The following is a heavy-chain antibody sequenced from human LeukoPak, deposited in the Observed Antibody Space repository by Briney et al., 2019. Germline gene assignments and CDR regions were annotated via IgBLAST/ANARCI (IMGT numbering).Heavy chain of an antibody. Sequence: SETVSLTRTFSGGPHSSYYWVWIRQPPGRGLEGVGSIYYSWCTYYNPSLKSRGNNYVDTSKNQFSLKLSSVTAADTAVYYCARLIFAPITMVPPQHRWFDPWVQGTLVTVSS. J-gene: IGHJ5*02. CDR2: IYYSWCT. V-gene: IGHV4-39*01. CDR3: ARLIFAPITMVPPQHRWFDP. CDR1: GGPHSSYY. D-gene: IGHD3-10*01.